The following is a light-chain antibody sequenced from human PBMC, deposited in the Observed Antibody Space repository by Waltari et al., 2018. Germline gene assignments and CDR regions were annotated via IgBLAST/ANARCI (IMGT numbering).Light chain of an antibody. CDR3: QKYERLPAT. V-gene: IGKV3-20*01. CDR2: DIS. Sequence: EIVLTQSPGTLSLSLGDRATLSCRASQSIGRSVVWYQQRTGQGPRLLIYDISRRATGIPDRFSGSGYGTDFSLTISRLEPEDFAVYYCQKYERLPATFGQGTTVEIK. CDR1: QSIGRS. J-gene: IGKJ1*01.